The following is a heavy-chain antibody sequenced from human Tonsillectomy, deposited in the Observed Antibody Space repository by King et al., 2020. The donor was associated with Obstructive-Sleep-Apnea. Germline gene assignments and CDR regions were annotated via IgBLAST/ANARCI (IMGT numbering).Heavy chain of an antibody. CDR3: VRDWIPVKRRGGFDY. D-gene: IGHD1-1*01. J-gene: IGHJ4*02. CDR2: ISGYNGNT. Sequence: QLVQSGAEVKEPGASVKVSCKASGYTFTTYGISWVRQAPGQGLEWMGWISGYNGNTNSAQKFQGRVTMTTDTSTSTAYMELRSLRSDDTAVYYCVRDWIPVKRRGGFDYWGQGTLVSVSS. V-gene: IGHV1-18*04. CDR1: GYTFTTYG.